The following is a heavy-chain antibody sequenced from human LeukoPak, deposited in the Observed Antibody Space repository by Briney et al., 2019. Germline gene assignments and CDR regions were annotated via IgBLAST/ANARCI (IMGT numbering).Heavy chain of an antibody. CDR2: INSDGSST. J-gene: IGHJ6*04. V-gene: IGHV3-74*01. CDR1: GFTFSSYW. Sequence: GGSLRLSCAASGFTFSSYWMHWVRQAPGKGLVWVSRINSDGSSTRYADSVKGRFTISRDNAKNSLYLQMNSLRAEDTAVYYCAELGITMIGGVWGKGTAVTISS. CDR3: AELGITMIGGV. D-gene: IGHD3-10*02.